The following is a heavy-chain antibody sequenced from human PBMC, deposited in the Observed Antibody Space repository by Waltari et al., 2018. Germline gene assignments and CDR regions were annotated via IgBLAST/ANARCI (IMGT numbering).Heavy chain of an antibody. CDR3: ARVGVVEVVIASNAEYFKH. D-gene: IGHD2-21*01. CDR2: ITPSFGTA. Sequence: QVQLVQSGAEVKKPGSSVKVSCKASGGTFSSYAISWVRQAPGQGLEWMGRITPSFGTANYAEKCQGRVTITADKSTSTAYMELSSLRAEDTAVYDCARVGVVEVVIASNAEYFKHWGQGTLVTVSS. CDR1: GGTFSSYA. V-gene: IGHV1-69*08. J-gene: IGHJ1*01.